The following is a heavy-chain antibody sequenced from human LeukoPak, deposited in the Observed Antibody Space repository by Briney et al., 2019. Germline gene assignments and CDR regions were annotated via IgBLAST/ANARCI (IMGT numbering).Heavy chain of an antibody. CDR2: IYTSGSS. V-gene: IGHV4-4*07. J-gene: IGHJ5*02. D-gene: IGHD1-26*01. CDR1: GGSISSYY. Sequence: SETLSLTCTVSGGSISSYYWSWIRQPAGKGLEWIGRIYTSGSSNYNPSLKSRVTMSVDTSKNQFSLNLRSVTAADTAVYYCARSRNTLQWELLTWGQGTLVTVSS. CDR3: ARSRNTLQWELLT.